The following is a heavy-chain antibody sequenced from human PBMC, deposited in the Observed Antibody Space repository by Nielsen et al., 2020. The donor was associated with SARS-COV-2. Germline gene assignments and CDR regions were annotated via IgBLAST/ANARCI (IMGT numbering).Heavy chain of an antibody. D-gene: IGHD2-2*01. J-gene: IGHJ6*03. V-gene: IGHV5-51*01. Sequence: GESLKISCKGSGYSFTSYWIGWVRQMPGKGLEWMGIIYPGDSDTRYSPSFQGQVTISADKSTSTAYLQWSSLKASDTAMYYCARSRGVVPEEDYYYYMDVWGKGTTVTVSS. CDR3: ARSRGVVPEEDYYYYMDV. CDR2: IYPGDSDT. CDR1: GYSFTSYW.